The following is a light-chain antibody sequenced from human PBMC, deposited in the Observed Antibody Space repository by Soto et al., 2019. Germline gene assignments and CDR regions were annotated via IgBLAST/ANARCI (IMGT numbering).Light chain of an antibody. CDR3: QTWGTGIQV. CDR1: SGYPNYA. CDR2: VNTDGSH. J-gene: IGLJ3*02. Sequence: QPVLTQSPSASASLGASVNLTCTLSSGYPNYAIAWHQQQPQKGPRYLMRVNTDGSHTKGDGIPDRFSGSSSGAERYLTSSGLQSEDEADYYCQTWGTGIQVFGGGTKLTVL. V-gene: IGLV4-69*01.